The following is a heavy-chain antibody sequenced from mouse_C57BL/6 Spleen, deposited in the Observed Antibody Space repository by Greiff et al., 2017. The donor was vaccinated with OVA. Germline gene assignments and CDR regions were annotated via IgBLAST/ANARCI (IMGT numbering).Heavy chain of an antibody. V-gene: IGHV1-53*01. CDR2: INPSNGGT. CDR1: GYTFTSYW. Sequence: VQLQQPGPELVKPGASVKLSCKASGYTFTSYWMHWVKQRPGQGLEWIGNINPSNGGTNYNEKFKGKATLTVDKSSSTAYMQLSSLTSEDSAVYYCAKDYRNDDYAMDYWGQGTSVTVSS. J-gene: IGHJ4*01. D-gene: IGHD2-14*01. CDR3: AKDYRNDDYAMDY.